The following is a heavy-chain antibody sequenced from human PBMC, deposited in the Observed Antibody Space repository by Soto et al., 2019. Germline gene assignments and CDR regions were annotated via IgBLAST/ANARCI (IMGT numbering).Heavy chain of an antibody. CDR2: ISGNSGDT. CDR3: ARMVRGSNIDYYRYVDV. J-gene: IGHJ6*03. CDR1: GYSFTSHG. V-gene: IGHV1-18*01. D-gene: IGHD3-10*01. Sequence: QVQLVQSGAEVKKPGASVKVSCKASGYSFTSHGISWVRQAPGQGLEWMGWISGNSGDTNYAKKLQGRVTVTTDTSTSTDYMELRRLRSENTAVYYGARMVRGSNIDYYRYVDVGSEGTTVTVSS.